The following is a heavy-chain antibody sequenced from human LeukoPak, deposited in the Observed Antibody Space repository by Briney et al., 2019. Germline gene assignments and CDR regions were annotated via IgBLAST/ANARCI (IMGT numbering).Heavy chain of an antibody. V-gene: IGHV4-4*07. Sequence: SETLSLTCTVSGGSISSYYWSWIRKPAGKGLEWIGCIYTSGSTNYNPSLKSRVTMSVDTSKNQFSLKLSSVTAADTAVYYCARDGNGWTYYFDYWGQGTLVTVSS. CDR3: ARDGNGWTYYFDY. D-gene: IGHD6-19*01. CDR2: IYTSGST. CDR1: GGSISSYY. J-gene: IGHJ4*02.